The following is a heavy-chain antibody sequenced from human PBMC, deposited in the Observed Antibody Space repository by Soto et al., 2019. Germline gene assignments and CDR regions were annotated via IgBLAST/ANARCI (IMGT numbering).Heavy chain of an antibody. D-gene: IGHD6-19*01. CDR2: INSDGSDT. J-gene: IGHJ4*02. CDR3: ARGSSGWYQDY. Sequence: VQLVESGGGLVQPGGSLRLSCAASGFTFSNYWMHWVRQAPGKELVWVSRINSDGSDTNYADSVKGRFTISRDNAKNTLYLQMNSLRVEDTAVYYCARGSSGWYQDYWGQGTLVTVSS. V-gene: IGHV3-74*01. CDR1: GFTFSNYW.